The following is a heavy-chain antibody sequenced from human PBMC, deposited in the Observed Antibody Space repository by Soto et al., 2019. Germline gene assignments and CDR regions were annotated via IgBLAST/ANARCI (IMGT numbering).Heavy chain of an antibody. J-gene: IGHJ4*02. V-gene: IGHV1-18*01. CDR1: GYTFTSYG. Sequence: ASVKVSCKASGYTFTSYGISWVRQAPGQGLEWMGWISAYNGNTSYAQKLQGRVTMTTDTSTSTAYMELRSLRSDDTAVYYCARDFPGTGTAAWDYWGQGTLVTVSS. CDR3: ARDFPGTGTAAWDY. D-gene: IGHD1-1*01. CDR2: ISAYNGNT.